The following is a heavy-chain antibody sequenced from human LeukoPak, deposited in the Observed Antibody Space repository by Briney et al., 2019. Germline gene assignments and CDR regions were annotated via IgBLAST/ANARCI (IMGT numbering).Heavy chain of an antibody. CDR1: GFTFSGSA. J-gene: IGHJ4*02. CDR2: IRSKANHYAT. Sequence: GGSLRLSCAASGFTFSGSAMHWVRQASGKGLEWVGRIRSKANHYATAYAASVKGRFTVSRDDSKNTAYLQMNSLRAENTAVYYCAKDSAKKYDDYWGQGTLVTVSS. D-gene: IGHD2/OR15-2a*01. V-gene: IGHV3-73*01. CDR3: AKDSAKKYDDY.